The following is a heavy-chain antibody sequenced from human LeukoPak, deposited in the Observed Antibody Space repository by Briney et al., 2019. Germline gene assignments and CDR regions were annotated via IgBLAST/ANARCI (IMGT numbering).Heavy chain of an antibody. D-gene: IGHD6-19*01. V-gene: IGHV7-4-1*02. J-gene: IGHJ6*02. CDR3: AREAVAGHRDYYYGMDV. CDR2: INTNTGNP. Sequence: ASVKVSCKASGYTFTSYAMNWVRQAPGQGLEWMGWINTNTGNPTYAQGLTGRFVFSLDTSVSTAYLQISSLKAEDTAVYYCAREAVAGHRDYYYGMDVWGQGTTVTVSS. CDR1: GYTFTSYA.